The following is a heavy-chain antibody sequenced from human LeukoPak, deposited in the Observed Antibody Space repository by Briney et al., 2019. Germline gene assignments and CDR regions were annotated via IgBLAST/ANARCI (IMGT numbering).Heavy chain of an antibody. CDR1: GFTFNNYA. CDR2: ISGSGGST. V-gene: IGHV3-23*01. J-gene: IGHJ4*02. CDR3: AKDGSYDFWSGYWVLYYFDY. D-gene: IGHD3-3*01. Sequence: GGSLRLSCAASGFTFNNYAMTWVRQAPGKGLEWVSAISGSGGSTYYADSVKGRFTISRDNSKNTLYLQMNSLRAEDTAVYYCAKDGSYDFWSGYWVLYYFDYWGQGTLVTVSS.